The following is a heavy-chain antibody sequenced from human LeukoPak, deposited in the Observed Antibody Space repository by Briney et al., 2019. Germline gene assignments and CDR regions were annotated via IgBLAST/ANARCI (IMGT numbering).Heavy chain of an antibody. CDR2: IYSSGNT. D-gene: IGHD2-2*01. CDR1: GGSISSYF. Sequence: SETLSLTCTVSGGSISSYFWSWIRQPPGKGLEWIGYIYSSGNTNYNPSLKSRVTMSIDTSKNKFFLKLSSVTALDTAVYYCYRLERYCSSMSCSSDWGQGTLVTVSS. V-gene: IGHV4-59*12. CDR3: YRLERYCSSMSCSSD. J-gene: IGHJ4*02.